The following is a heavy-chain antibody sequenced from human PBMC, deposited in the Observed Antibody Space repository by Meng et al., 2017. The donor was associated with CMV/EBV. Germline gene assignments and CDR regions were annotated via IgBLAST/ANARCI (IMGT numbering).Heavy chain of an antibody. CDR2: IYYSGST. CDR3: AREGQFAARQLGNWFDP. Sequence: SISSSSYDWGWIRQPPGKGLEWIGSIYYSGSTYYNPSLKSRVTISVDTSKNQFSLKLSSVTAADTAVYYCAREGQFAARQLGNWFDPWGQGTLVTVSS. J-gene: IGHJ5*02. V-gene: IGHV4-39*07. D-gene: IGHD6-6*01. CDR1: SISSSSYD.